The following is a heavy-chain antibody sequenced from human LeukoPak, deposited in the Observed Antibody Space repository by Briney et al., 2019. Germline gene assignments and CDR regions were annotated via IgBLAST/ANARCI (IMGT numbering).Heavy chain of an antibody. V-gene: IGHV3-30-3*01. CDR2: ISYDGSNK. Sequence: GRSLRLSCAASGFTFSSYAMHWVRQAPGKGLEWVAVISYDGSNKYYADSVKGRFTISRDNSKNTLYLQMNSLRAEDTAVYYCARDGRSTSYNWFDPWGQGTLVTVSS. CDR1: GFTFSSYA. J-gene: IGHJ5*02. D-gene: IGHD2-2*01. CDR3: ARDGRSTSYNWFDP.